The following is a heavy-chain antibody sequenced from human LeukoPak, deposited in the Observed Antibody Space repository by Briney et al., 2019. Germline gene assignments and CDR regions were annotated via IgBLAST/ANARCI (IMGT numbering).Heavy chain of an antibody. D-gene: IGHD2-15*01. J-gene: IGHJ6*02. CDR3: AKDLSYCSGGTCYTSRYYGMDV. CDR1: GVTFRTYA. Sequence: GGSLRLSCAASGVTFRTYAMSWVRKAPGKGLEWVAGIGGSGASTFYADSVKGRFTISRDNSNNTLYLQMNSLRAEDTAVYYCAKDLSYCSGGTCYTSRYYGMDVWGQGTTVTVSS. V-gene: IGHV3-23*01. CDR2: IGGSGAST.